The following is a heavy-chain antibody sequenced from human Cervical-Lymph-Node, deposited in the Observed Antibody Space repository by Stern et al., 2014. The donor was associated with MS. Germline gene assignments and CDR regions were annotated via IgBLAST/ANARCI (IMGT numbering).Heavy chain of an antibody. CDR3: THSLHGDYYDAFDT. Sequence: QVTLKESGPTLVKATQPLTLTCPFSGFALRNSGVSVAWIRQPPGKALEXLAVIYWDDEKRYSPSLKSRLSITKDASESQVVLTMTNMDPVDTATYYCTHSLHGDYYDAFDTWGQGTMVTVSS. CDR1: GFALRNSGVS. D-gene: IGHD4-17*01. CDR2: IYWDDEK. J-gene: IGHJ3*02. V-gene: IGHV2-5*02.